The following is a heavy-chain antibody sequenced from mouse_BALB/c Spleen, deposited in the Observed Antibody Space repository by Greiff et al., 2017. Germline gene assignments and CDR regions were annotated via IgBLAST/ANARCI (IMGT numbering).Heavy chain of an antibody. J-gene: IGHJ4*01. V-gene: IGHV1-87*01. Sequence: QVHVKQSGAELARPGASVKLSCKASGYTFTSYWMQWVKQRPGQGLEWIGAIYPGDGDTRYTQKFKGKATLTADKSSSTAYMQLSSLASEDSAVYYCARSGGTDAMDYWGQGTSVTVSS. CDR3: ARSGGTDAMDY. D-gene: IGHD4-1*01. CDR1: GYTFTSYW. CDR2: IYPGDGDT.